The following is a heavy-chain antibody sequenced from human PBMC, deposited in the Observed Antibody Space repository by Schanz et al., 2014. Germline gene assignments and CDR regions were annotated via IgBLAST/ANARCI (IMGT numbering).Heavy chain of an antibody. CDR2: IGNGGVTI. CDR1: GFPFSDYF. V-gene: IGHV3-11*04. CDR3: ARDRRNADLDY. Sequence: VQLAESGGGLVQPGGSLRLSCTASGFPFSDYFMAWIRQPPGRGLEWVSYIGNGGVTIYYADSVKGRLTISRDNSKNSLYLQMNSLRAEDTALYYCARDRRNADLDYWGQGTLVTVSS. D-gene: IGHD1-1*01. J-gene: IGHJ4*02.